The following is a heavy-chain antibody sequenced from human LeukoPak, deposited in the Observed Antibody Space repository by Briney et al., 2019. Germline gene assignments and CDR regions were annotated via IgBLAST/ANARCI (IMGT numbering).Heavy chain of an antibody. J-gene: IGHJ5*02. Sequence: SVKVSCKASGGTFTSYAISWVRQAPGQGLEWMGRIIPILGIANYAQKFQGRVTITADKSTSTAYMEMSSLRSEETAVYYCARGDMYSSSRYWFDPWGQGTLVTVS. CDR2: IIPILGIA. CDR1: GGTFTSYA. V-gene: IGHV1-69*04. CDR3: ARGDMYSSSRYWFDP. D-gene: IGHD6-13*01.